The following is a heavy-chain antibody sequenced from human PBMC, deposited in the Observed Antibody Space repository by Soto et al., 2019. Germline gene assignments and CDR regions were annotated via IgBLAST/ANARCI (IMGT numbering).Heavy chain of an antibody. J-gene: IGHJ1*01. Sequence: GGSLRLSCGASGFALSDYYLSCIRQAPGKGLEWISYISSSGTTRYYADSAKGRFTISRDNAKNSVYLQMNSLRAEDTAVYFCARAVYYDSAAYSPFENFQSWGQGTLVTVSS. D-gene: IGHD3-22*01. V-gene: IGHV3-11*01. CDR1: GFALSDYY. CDR3: ARAVYYDSAAYSPFENFQS. CDR2: ISSSGTTR.